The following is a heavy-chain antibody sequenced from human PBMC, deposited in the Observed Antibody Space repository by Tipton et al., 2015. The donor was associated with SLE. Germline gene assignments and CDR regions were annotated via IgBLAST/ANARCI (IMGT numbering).Heavy chain of an antibody. CDR3: AREDIRSIAARGGWFDP. J-gene: IGHJ5*02. V-gene: IGHV4-4*07. CDR2: IYTSGST. D-gene: IGHD6-6*01. CDR1: GGSISSYY. Sequence: TLSLTCTVSGGSISSYYWSWIRQPAGKGLEWSGRIYTSGSTNYNPSPKRRVTMSVDTSTNQFSLKLSPVTAADTAVYYCAREDIRSIAARGGWFDPWGQGTLVTVSS.